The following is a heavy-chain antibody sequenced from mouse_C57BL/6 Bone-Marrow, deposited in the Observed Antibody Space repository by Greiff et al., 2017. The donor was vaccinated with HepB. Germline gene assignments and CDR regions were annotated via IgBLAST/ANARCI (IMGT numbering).Heavy chain of an antibody. V-gene: IGHV1-82*01. D-gene: IGHD3-3*01. CDR2: IYPGDGDT. Sequence: VKLMESGPELVKPGASVKISCKASGYAFSSSWMNWVKQRPGKGLEWIGRIYPGDGDTNYNGKFKGKATLTADKSSSTAYMQLSSLTSEDSAVYFCARSGTALVAMDYWGQGTSVTVSS. CDR3: ARSGTALVAMDY. J-gene: IGHJ4*01. CDR1: GYAFSSSW.